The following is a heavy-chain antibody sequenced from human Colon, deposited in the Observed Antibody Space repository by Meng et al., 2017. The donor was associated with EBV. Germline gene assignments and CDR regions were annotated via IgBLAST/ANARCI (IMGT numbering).Heavy chain of an antibody. J-gene: IGHJ4*02. CDR3: VRYSYGFDY. V-gene: IGHV4-30-4*01. CDR2: IYYSGST. D-gene: IGHD5-18*01. CDR1: GGSISSGDSY. Sequence: QVQLQESGPGLVKPSQTLALTCSVSGGSISSGDSYWSWIRQPPGKGLEWIGYIYYSGSTYYNPSLRSRITISVDTSKNQFSLRLRSVTAADTAVYYCVRYSYGFDYWGQGTLVTVSS.